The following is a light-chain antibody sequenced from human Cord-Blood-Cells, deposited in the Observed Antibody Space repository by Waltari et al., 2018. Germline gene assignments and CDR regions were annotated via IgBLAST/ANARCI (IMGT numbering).Light chain of an antibody. Sequence: NFMLTQPHSVSESPGKTVTISCNRSSGSIASNYVQWYQHRPGSYPTTVIYEDNQRRSQATDTFAGSIDHYSNCASRANAVLRAEEDADCYCQSDARSTWVFDGGTKLAGL. CDR3: QSDARSTWV. CDR2: EDN. CDR1: SGSIASNY. V-gene: IGLV6-57*01. J-gene: IGLJ3*02.